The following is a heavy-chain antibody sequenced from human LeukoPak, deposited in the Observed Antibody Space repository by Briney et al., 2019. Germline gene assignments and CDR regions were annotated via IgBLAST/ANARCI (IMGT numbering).Heavy chain of an antibody. CDR2: ISSSSSSYI. D-gene: IGHD1-26*01. J-gene: IGHJ4*02. CDR1: GFTFSSYS. V-gene: IGHV3-21*01. Sequence: PGGSLRLSCAASGFTFSSYSMNWVRQAPGKGLEWVSSISSSSSSYIYYADSVKGRFTISRDNAKNSLYLQMNSLRAEDTAVYYCARDFRGATEFDYWGQGTLVTVSS. CDR3: ARDFRGATEFDY.